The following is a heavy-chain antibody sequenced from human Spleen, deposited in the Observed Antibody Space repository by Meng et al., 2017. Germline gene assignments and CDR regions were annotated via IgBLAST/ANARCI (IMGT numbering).Heavy chain of an antibody. CDR3: ARDSPPTDFFWYFDL. V-gene: IGHV4-31*03. Sequence: QVQLQESGPGLLNPSQTLSLTCTVSGGSISSGGYYWSWIRQHPGKGLEWIGYIYYSGSTYYNPSLKSRVTISVDTSKNQFSLKLSSVTAADTAVYYCARDSPPTDFFWYFDLWGRGTLVTVSS. D-gene: IGHD3/OR15-3a*01. CDR1: GGSISSGGYY. J-gene: IGHJ2*01. CDR2: IYYSGST.